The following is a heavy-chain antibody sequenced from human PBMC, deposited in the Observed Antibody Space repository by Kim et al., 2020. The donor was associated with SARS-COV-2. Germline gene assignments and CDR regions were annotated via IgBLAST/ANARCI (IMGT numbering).Heavy chain of an antibody. J-gene: IGHJ6*02. CDR3: ARDLAHMIGYYYYGMDV. Sequence: ASVKVSCKASGYTFTSYAMHWVRQAPGQRLEWMGWINAGNGNTKYSQKFQGRVTITRDTSASTAYMELSSLRSEDTAVYYCARDLAHMIGYYYYGMDVWGQGTTVTVSS. CDR1: GYTFTSYA. V-gene: IGHV1-3*01. CDR2: INAGNGNT. D-gene: IGHD3-22*01.